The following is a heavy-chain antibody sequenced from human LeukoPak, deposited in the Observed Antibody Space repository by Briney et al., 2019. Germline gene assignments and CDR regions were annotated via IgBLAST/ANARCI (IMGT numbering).Heavy chain of an antibody. J-gene: IGHJ4*02. Sequence: GGSLRLSCAASGFTFSSYGMHWVRQAPGKGLEWVAVIWYDGSNKYYADSVKGRFTISRDNSKNTLYLQMNSLRAEDTAVYYCARSTSLVIAARPIDYWGQGTLVTVSS. CDR2: IWYDGSNK. CDR1: GFTFSSYG. V-gene: IGHV3-33*01. D-gene: IGHD6-6*01. CDR3: ARSTSLVIAARPIDY.